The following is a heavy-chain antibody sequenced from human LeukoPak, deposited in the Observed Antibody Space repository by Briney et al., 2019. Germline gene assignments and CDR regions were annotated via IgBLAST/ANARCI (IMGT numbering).Heavy chain of an antibody. CDR1: GYTFTGYY. D-gene: IGHD4-11*01. CDR3: ARPYSNADPFDY. V-gene: IGHV1-2*02. CDR2: INPNNGGT. Sequence: ASVKVSCKASGYTFTGYYIHWVRQAPGQGLEWMGWINPNNGGTNYAQKFQGRVTMTRDTSINTAYMDLSSLRSDDTAVYYCARPYSNADPFDYWGQGTLVTVSS. J-gene: IGHJ4*02.